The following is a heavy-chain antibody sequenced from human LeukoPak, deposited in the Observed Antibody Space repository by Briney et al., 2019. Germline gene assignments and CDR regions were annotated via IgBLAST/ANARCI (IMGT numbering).Heavy chain of an antibody. CDR1: HGSISSYF. CDR3: ARGRITIFGVVTPHFDY. CDR2: IHDSANT. V-gene: IGHV4-59*01. J-gene: IGHJ4*02. D-gene: IGHD3-3*01. Sequence: SETLSLTCTVSHGSISSYFWSWIRQPPGKGLEWIAYIHDSANTNYNPSLKSRVTISVDTSKNQSSLKLSSVTAADTAVYYCARGRITIFGVVTPHFDYWGQGNLVTVSS.